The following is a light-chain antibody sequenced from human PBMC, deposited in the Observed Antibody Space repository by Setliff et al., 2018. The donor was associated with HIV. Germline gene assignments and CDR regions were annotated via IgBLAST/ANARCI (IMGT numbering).Light chain of an antibody. CDR2: NVN. J-gene: IGLJ1*01. CDR1: RSDVGGYDY. Sequence: QSALAQPASVSGSPGQSITISCTGTRSDVGGYDYVSWYQHHPGKAPKLIIYNVNKRPSGVSIRLSGSKSGNTASLTISGLQAGDEADYYCTSYTTSSSPYVFGTGTKVTVL. V-gene: IGLV2-14*03. CDR3: TSYTTSSSPYV.